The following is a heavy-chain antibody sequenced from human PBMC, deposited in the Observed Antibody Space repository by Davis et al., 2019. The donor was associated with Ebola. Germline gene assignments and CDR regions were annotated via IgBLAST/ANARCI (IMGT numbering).Heavy chain of an antibody. V-gene: IGHV4-4*07. CDR2: IYTSGST. D-gene: IGHD2-21*01. J-gene: IGHJ4*02. CDR3: ARDLRGGADY. CDR1: DGSFSSYY. Sequence: PSETLSLTCAVYDGSFSSYYWSWIRQPAGKGLEWIGRIYTSGSTNYNPSLKSRVTMSVDTSKNQFSLKLSSVTAADTAVYYCARDLRGGADYWGQGTLVTVSS.